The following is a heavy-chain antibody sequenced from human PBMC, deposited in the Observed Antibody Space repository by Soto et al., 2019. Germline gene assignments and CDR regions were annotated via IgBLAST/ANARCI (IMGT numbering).Heavy chain of an antibody. CDR2: MNPNSGNT. CDR1: GYTFTSYD. V-gene: IGHV1-8*01. D-gene: IGHD3-16*02. CDR3: ARVSPHPLGDAFDI. J-gene: IGHJ3*02. Sequence: ASVKVSCKASGYTFTSYDINWVRQATGQGLEWMGWMNPNSGNTGYAQKFQGRVTMTRNTSISTAYMELSSLRSEDTAVYYCARVSPHPLGDAFDIRGQGTMVTVSS.